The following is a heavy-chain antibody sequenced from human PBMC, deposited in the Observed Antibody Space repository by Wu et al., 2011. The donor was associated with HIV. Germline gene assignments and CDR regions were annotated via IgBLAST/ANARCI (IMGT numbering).Heavy chain of an antibody. D-gene: IGHD6-19*01. CDR3: ARAGSAWKPFDS. V-gene: IGHV1-69*15. CDR2: IIPMFKTP. J-gene: IGHJ4*02. Sequence: SGAEVKKPGSSVKVSCKASGGTFSSEAFSWVRQAPGQGLEWMGRIIPMFKTPVYAEKFLGRVSIDADESTNTAYLELSSLRSDDTAIFYCARAGSAWKPFDSWGQGTLVTVSP. CDR1: GGTFSSEA.